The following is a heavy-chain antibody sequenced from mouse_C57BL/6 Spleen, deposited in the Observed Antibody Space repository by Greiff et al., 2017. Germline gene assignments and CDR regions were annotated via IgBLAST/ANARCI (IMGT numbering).Heavy chain of an antibody. Sequence: VQLQQSGPELVKPGASVKISCKASGYALSSSWMNWVKQRPGKGLEWIGRIYPGDGDTNYNGKFKGKATLTADKSSSTAYMQLSSLTSEDSAVYFCATVVDWYFDVWGTGTTVTVSS. D-gene: IGHD1-1*01. CDR1: GYALSSSW. CDR3: ATVVDWYFDV. V-gene: IGHV1-82*01. J-gene: IGHJ1*03. CDR2: IYPGDGDT.